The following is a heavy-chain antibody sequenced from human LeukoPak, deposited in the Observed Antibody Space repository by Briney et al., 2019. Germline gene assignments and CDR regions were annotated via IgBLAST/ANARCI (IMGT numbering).Heavy chain of an antibody. Sequence: GGSLRLSCAASGFSFNTYAMSWARQAPGKGLEWVSSISGSGGSTSYADSVRGRFTISRDNSKNTLCLQMNSLIVEDTAVYYCARGSTGPDSWGQGTLVTVSS. V-gene: IGHV3-23*01. CDR1: GFSFNTYA. J-gene: IGHJ5*01. CDR2: ISGSGGST. CDR3: ARGSTGPDS.